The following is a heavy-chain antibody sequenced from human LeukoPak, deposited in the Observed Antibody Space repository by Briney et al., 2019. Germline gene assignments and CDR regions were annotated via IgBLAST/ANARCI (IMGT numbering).Heavy chain of an antibody. CDR1: GYTFTSYG. Sequence: ASVRVSCKASGYTFTSYGISWVRQAPGQGLEWMGWISAYNGNTNYAQKLQGRVTMTTDTSTSTAYMELRSLRPDDTAVYYCARVGAVGRSGWYDIDYGGQGTWSPSPQ. V-gene: IGHV1-18*01. D-gene: IGHD6-19*01. J-gene: IGHJ4*02. CDR3: ARVGAVGRSGWYDIDY. CDR2: ISAYNGNT.